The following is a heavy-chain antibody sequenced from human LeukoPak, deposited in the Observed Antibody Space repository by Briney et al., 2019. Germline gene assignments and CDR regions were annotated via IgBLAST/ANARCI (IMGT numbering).Heavy chain of an antibody. CDR1: GFTFGDYA. CDR2: IRSKAYGGTT. J-gene: IGHJ4*02. CDR3: TRDRRKQQLTHIEVFDY. V-gene: IGHV3-49*03. Sequence: GGSLRLSCTASGFTFGDYAMSWFRQAPGKGLEWVGFIRSKAYGGTTEYAASVKGRFTISRDDSKSIAYLQMNSLKAEDTAVYYCTRDRRKQQLTHIEVFDYWGQGTLVTVSS. D-gene: IGHD6-13*01.